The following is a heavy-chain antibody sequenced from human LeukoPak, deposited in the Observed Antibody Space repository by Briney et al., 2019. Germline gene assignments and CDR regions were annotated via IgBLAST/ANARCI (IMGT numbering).Heavy chain of an antibody. D-gene: IGHD2-2*01. Sequence: SETLSLTCTVSGGSISSYYWSWIRQPPGKGLEWIGYIYYSGSTNYNPSPKSRVTISVDTSKNQFSLKLSSVTAADTAVYYCARTLRYCSSTSCYWFDPWGQGTLVTVSS. J-gene: IGHJ5*02. CDR3: ARTLRYCSSTSCYWFDP. CDR1: GGSISSYY. CDR2: IYYSGST. V-gene: IGHV4-59*01.